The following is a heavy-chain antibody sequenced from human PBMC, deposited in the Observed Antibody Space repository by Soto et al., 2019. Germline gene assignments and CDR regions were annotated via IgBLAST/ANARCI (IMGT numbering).Heavy chain of an antibody. Sequence: SETLSLTCTVSGGSISSSSYTWSWIRQHPGKGLEWIGYVYFSGNTDYNPSLKSRVTISVDTSKKQFSLRLTSVTVADTAVYYCARLGYDSSGYPSWFDPWGQGTLVTVSS. CDR1: GGSISSSSYT. CDR2: VYFSGNT. J-gene: IGHJ5*02. V-gene: IGHV4-31*03. CDR3: ARLGYDSSGYPSWFDP. D-gene: IGHD3-22*01.